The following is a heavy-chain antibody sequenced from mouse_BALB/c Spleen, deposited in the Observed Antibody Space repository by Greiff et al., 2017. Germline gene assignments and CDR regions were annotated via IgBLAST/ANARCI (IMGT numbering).Heavy chain of an antibody. J-gene: IGHJ4*01. Sequence: EVNLVESGPSLVKPSQTLSLTCSVTGDSITSGYWNLIRKFPGNKLEYMGYISYSGSTYYNPSLKSRISITRDTSKNQYYLQLNSVTTEDTATYYCARPAFAYYAMDYWGQGTSVTVSS. CDR2: ISYSGST. V-gene: IGHV3-8*02. CDR3: ARPAFAYYAMDY. CDR1: GDSITSGY.